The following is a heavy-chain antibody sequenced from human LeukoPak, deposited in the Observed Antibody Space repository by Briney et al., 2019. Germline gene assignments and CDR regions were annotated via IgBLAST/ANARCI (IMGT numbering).Heavy chain of an antibody. D-gene: IGHD2-2*01. CDR1: GQSITTYR. CDR2: IDEDGST. CDR3: ARGYRSTTHCHFDS. V-gene: IGHV4-4*07. J-gene: IGHJ5*01. Sequence: PSETLSLTCSVSGQSITTYRWSWIRQSAAKGLEWMGRIDEDGSTTYSPSLRGRVTVSADTSKNQVSLKLKFVTAADTAVYFCARGYRSTTHCHFDSWGRGTLVTVSS.